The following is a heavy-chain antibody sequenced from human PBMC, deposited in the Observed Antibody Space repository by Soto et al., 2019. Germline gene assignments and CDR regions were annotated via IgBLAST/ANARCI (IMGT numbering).Heavy chain of an antibody. CDR2: MSGSSSTT. J-gene: IGHJ4*02. D-gene: IGHD1-7*01. CDR1: GLTFSNYA. CDR3: AKNQERELPRVIDF. V-gene: IGHV3-23*01. Sequence: EVRLLESGGGLVKPGGSLRLSCATSGLTFSNYAMSWVRQAPGGGLEWVSSMSGSSSTTYYADSVRGRFTISRDRSKNTLYLQQSSLRAEDTALYYCAKNQERELPRVIDFWGQGTLVTVSS.